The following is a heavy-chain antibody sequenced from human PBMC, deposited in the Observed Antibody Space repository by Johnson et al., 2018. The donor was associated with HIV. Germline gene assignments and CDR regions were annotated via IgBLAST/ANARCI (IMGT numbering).Heavy chain of an antibody. V-gene: IGHV3-74*01. D-gene: IGHD2-15*01. CDR3: AKEGSSSPWAFDI. CDR1: GFIFSSYW. Sequence: VQLVESGGGLVQPGGSLRLSCAASGFIFSSYWMHWVRQAPGKGLVWVSRINSDGSSTTYADSVKGRFTISRDNAKNTLYLQMNNLRPEDTALYYCAKEGSSSPWAFDIWGQGTMVTVSS. CDR2: INSDGSST. J-gene: IGHJ3*02.